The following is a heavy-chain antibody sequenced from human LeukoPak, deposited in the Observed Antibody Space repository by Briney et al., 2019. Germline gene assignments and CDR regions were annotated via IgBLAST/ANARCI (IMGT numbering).Heavy chain of an antibody. CDR3: AKEGSHVGYSYYGMDV. D-gene: IGHD2-15*01. V-gene: IGHV3-23*03. J-gene: IGHJ6*02. CDR2: IYSGGST. Sequence: PGGSLRLSCAASGFTFSSYAMSWVRQAPGKGLEWVSVIYSGGSTYYADSVKGRFTISRDNSKNTLFLQMNSLRAEDTAVYYCAKEGSHVGYSYYGMDVWGQGTTVTVSS. CDR1: GFTFSSYA.